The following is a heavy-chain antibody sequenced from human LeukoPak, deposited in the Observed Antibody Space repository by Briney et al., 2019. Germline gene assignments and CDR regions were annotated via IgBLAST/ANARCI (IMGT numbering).Heavy chain of an antibody. J-gene: IGHJ4*02. D-gene: IGHD3-9*01. Sequence: MASETLSLTCAVSGGSISSSNWWSWVRQPPGKGLEWIGEIYHSGSTNYNPSLKSRVTISVDKSKNQFSLKLSSVTAADTAVYYCARDPRAYDILTGYYISYFDYWGQGTLVTVSS. V-gene: IGHV4-4*02. CDR1: GGSISSSNW. CDR3: ARDPRAYDILTGYYISYFDY. CDR2: IYHSGST.